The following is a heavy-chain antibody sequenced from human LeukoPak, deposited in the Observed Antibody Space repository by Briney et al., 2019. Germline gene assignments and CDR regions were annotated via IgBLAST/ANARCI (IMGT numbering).Heavy chain of an antibody. D-gene: IGHD6-19*01. CDR3: ARISYSSGWYHAFDI. Sequence: SGTLSLTCAVSGGSISSSNWWSWVRQPPGKGLEWIGEIYHSGSTNYNPSLKSRVTISVDKSKNQFSLKLSSVTAADTAVYYCARISYSSGWYHAFDIWGRGTMVTVSS. CDR2: IYHSGST. V-gene: IGHV4-4*02. J-gene: IGHJ3*02. CDR1: GGSISSSNW.